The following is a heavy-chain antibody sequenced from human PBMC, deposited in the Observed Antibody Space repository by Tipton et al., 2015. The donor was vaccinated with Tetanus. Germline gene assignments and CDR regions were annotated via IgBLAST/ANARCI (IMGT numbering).Heavy chain of an antibody. J-gene: IGHJ6*02. D-gene: IGHD6-25*01. CDR2: IYPSGIT. Sequence: TLSLTCTFSGGSISSHYWSWIRQPAGKGLEWIGRIYPSGITNYNPSLKSRVNMSVDTSKNQFSLKLNSVTAADTAVYYCARDSRLFYAMDVWGQGATVAVSS. CDR3: ARDSRLFYAMDV. CDR1: GGSISSHY. V-gene: IGHV4-4*07.